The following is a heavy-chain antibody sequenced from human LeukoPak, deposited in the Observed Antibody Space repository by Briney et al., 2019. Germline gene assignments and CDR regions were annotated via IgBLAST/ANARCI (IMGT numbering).Heavy chain of an antibody. CDR3: ARLRSPDHHYYYGMDV. CDR2: IYYSGST. J-gene: IGHJ6*02. V-gene: IGHV4-31*03. Sequence: SQTLSLTCTVSGGSISSGGYYWSWIRQHPGKGLEWIGYIYYSGSTNYNPSLKSRVTISVDTSKNQFSLKLSSVTAADTAVYYCARLRSPDHHYYYGMDVWGQGTTVTVSS. CDR1: GGSISSGGYY.